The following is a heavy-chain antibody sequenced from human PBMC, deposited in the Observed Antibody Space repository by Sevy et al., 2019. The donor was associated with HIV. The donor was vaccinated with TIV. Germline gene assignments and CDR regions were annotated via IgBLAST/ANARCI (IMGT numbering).Heavy chain of an antibody. CDR1: GLTVSTDY. CDR2: VYPDGRT. Sequence: GGSLRLSCAVSGLTVSTDYMSWVRRAPGRGLEWVSIVYPDGRTFYADSVKGRFTLSRDNFKNALYLQMNRLRVEDTAVYYCASALSANPIDSWGQGTLVTVSS. CDR3: ASALSANPIDS. V-gene: IGHV3-53*01. J-gene: IGHJ4*02.